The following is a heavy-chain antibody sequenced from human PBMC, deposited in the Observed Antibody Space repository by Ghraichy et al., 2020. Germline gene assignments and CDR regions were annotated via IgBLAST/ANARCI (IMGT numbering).Heavy chain of an antibody. J-gene: IGHJ5*02. CDR1: GYSFTSYG. CDR2: ITTRSGNT. CDR3: ARGVNWLDP. Sequence: ASVKVSCKTSGYSFTSYGLTWVRHAPGRVPEWMGWITTRSGNTQYAQNFQGRVIMTTETSTSTVYMDLMSLTYDDTAVYYCARGVNWLDPWGQGTQVTVSS. V-gene: IGHV1-18*01.